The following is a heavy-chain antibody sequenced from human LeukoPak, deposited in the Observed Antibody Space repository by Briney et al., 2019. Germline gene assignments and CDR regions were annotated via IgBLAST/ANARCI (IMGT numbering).Heavy chain of an antibody. V-gene: IGHV1-2*06. D-gene: IGHD6-19*01. Sequence: GASVKVSCKASGYTFTGYYLHWVRQAPRQGLEWMGRINPNSGDTNYAQEFQGRVTMTRDTSISTAYMELSRLRSEDTAVYYCARLGIAVAGLTNWGQGTLVTVSS. CDR1: GYTFTGYY. J-gene: IGHJ4*02. CDR3: ARLGIAVAGLTN. CDR2: INPNSGDT.